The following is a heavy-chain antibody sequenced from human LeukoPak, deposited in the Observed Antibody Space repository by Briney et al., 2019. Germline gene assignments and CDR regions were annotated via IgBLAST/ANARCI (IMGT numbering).Heavy chain of an antibody. J-gene: IGHJ4*02. V-gene: IGHV4-34*01. D-gene: IGHD6-13*01. CDR3: ARGIAAATLGY. CDR2: INHSGST. Sequence: PSETLSLTCAVYGGSFSGYYWSWIRQPPGKGLEWIGEINHSGSTNYNPSLKSRVTISVDTSKNQFSLKLSSVTAADTAVYYCARGIAAATLGYWGQGTLVTVSS. CDR1: GGSFSGYY.